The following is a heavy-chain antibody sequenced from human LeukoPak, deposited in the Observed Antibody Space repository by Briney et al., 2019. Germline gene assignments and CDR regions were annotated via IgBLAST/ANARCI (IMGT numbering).Heavy chain of an antibody. V-gene: IGHV3-21*01. Sequence: GSLRLSCAASGFTFSSYSMNWVRKAPGKGLEWVSSISSSSSYIYYADSVKGRFTISRDNAKNSLYLQMNSLRAEDTAVYYCARVGGYSSSSYYWGQGTLVTVSS. CDR2: ISSSSSYI. J-gene: IGHJ4*02. D-gene: IGHD6-13*01. CDR3: ARVGGYSSSSYY. CDR1: GFTFSSYS.